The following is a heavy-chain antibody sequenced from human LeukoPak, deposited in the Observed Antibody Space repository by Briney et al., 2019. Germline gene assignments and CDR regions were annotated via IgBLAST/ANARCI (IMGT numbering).Heavy chain of an antibody. Sequence: ASVKVSCKASGGTFSSYAISWVRQAPGQGLEWMGRIIPILGIANYAQKFQGRVTITADKSTSTAYMELSSLRSEDTAVYYCARSSSCGYSYGSCFDYWGQGTLVTVSS. D-gene: IGHD5-18*01. CDR3: ARSSSCGYSYGSCFDY. V-gene: IGHV1-69*04. J-gene: IGHJ4*02. CDR1: GGTFSSYA. CDR2: IIPILGIA.